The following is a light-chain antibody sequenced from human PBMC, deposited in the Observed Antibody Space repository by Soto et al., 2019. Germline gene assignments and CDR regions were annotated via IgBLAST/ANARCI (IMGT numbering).Light chain of an antibody. V-gene: IGLV2-14*01. Sequence: QSALTQPASVSGSPGQSITISCTGTSSDVGAYNYVSWYQQHPGKAPKLMIHDVSNRPSGVSNRFSGSKSGNTASLTISGLQAEDEADYYCSSYTTGSTRVFGTGTKVTVL. CDR3: SSYTTGSTRV. CDR2: DVS. J-gene: IGLJ1*01. CDR1: SSDVGAYNY.